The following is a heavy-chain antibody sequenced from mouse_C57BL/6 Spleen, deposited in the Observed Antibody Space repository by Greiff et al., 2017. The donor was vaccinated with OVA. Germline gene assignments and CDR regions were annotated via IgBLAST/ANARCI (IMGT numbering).Heavy chain of an antibody. D-gene: IGHD2-4*01. V-gene: IGHV1-15*01. CDR1: GYTFTAYE. CDR3: TSDYGGAWFAY. J-gene: IGHJ3*01. CDR2: LDPETGGT. Sequence: QVHVKQSGAELVRPGASVTLSCKASGYTFTAYEMHWVKQTPVPGLEWIGALDPETGGTAYNQKFKGKAILTADKSSRTAYMELRSLTSEDSAGYYCTSDYGGAWFAYWGQGTLVTVSA.